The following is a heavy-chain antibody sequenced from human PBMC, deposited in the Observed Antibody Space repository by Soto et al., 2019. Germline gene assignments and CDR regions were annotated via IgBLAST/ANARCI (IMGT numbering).Heavy chain of an antibody. D-gene: IGHD2-15*01. V-gene: IGHV3-23*01. CDR2: ISGSGGST. Sequence: PGGSLRLSCAASGFTFSSYAMSWVRQAPGKGLEWVSAISGSGGSTYYADSVKGRFTISRDNSKNTLYLQMNSLRAEDTAVYYCAKGLAIVVVVAATSNDAFDIWGQGTMVTVSS. CDR1: GFTFSSYA. J-gene: IGHJ3*02. CDR3: AKGLAIVVVVAATSNDAFDI.